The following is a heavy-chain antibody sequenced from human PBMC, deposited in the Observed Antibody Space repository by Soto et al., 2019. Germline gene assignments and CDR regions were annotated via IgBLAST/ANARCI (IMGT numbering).Heavy chain of an antibody. CDR2: IHYNGNT. CDR3: ARHGYDSRIHYLYYFDN. J-gene: IGHJ4*02. CDR1: GDSISSYS. Sequence: TLSLTCTVSGDSISSYSWSWIRQPPGKGLEWIGNIHYNGNTKYSPSLKSRVTMSVDTSKNQFSLKLSSVTAADTAVYYCARHGYDSRIHYLYYFDNWGQGTPVTVSS. V-gene: IGHV4-59*01. D-gene: IGHD3-22*01.